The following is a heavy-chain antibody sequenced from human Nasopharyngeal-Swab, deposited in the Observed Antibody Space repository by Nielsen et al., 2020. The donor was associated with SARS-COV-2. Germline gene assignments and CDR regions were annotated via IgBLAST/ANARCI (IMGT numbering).Heavy chain of an antibody. CDR1: GGSIRSYY. J-gene: IGHJ4*02. V-gene: IGHV4-59*01. CDR2: IYYSGST. Sequence: SETLSLTCTVSGGSIRSYYWSWIRQPPGKGLEWIGYIYYSGSTNYNPSLKSRVTISVDTSKNQFSLKLNSVTAADTAVYYCARVTYYDFWSGYEDYWGQGSLVIVSS. D-gene: IGHD3-3*01. CDR3: ARVTYYDFWSGYEDY.